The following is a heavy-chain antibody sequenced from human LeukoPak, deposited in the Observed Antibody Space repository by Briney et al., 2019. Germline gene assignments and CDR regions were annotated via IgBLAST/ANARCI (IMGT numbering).Heavy chain of an antibody. CDR2: ISAYNGNT. CDR1: GYTFTSYG. CDR3: ARDATYYDYVWGSYRPYYFDY. V-gene: IGHV1-18*01. D-gene: IGHD3-16*02. J-gene: IGHJ4*02. Sequence: ASVKVSCKASGYTFTSYGISWVRQAPGQGLEWMGWISAYNGNTNYAQKLQGRVTMTTDTSTSTAYMELRSLRSDDTAVYYCARDATYYDYVWGSYRPYYFDYWGQGTLDTVSS.